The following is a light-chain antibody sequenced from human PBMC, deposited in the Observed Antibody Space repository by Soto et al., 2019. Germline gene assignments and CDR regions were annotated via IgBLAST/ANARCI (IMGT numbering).Light chain of an antibody. J-gene: IGKJ1*01. CDR3: QQSSSAPRT. CDR2: AAS. Sequence: DIQMTQSPSSLSASVGDRVTITCRASQYINNYLNWYQQKPGKAPKLLIYAASSLQSWVPSRFSGSGSGTDFTLTISSLQPEDFATYYCQQSSSAPRTFGQGTKVEFK. V-gene: IGKV1-39*01. CDR1: QYINNY.